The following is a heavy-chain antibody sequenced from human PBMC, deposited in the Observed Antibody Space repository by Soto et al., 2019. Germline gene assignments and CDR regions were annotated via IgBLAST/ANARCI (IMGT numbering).Heavy chain of an antibody. J-gene: IGHJ5*02. D-gene: IGHD3-10*01. CDR1: GLSLSTSGMC. Sequence: SGPTLVNPTQTLTLTCTFSGLSLSTSGMCVSWIRQPPGKALEWLALIYWDDDKRYSPSLKSRLTITKDTSKNQVVLTMTNMDPVDTATYYCAHRRSETYYYGSGSYKNPNWFDPWGQGTLVTVSS. CDR3: AHRRSETYYYGSGSYKNPNWFDP. V-gene: IGHV2-5*02. CDR2: IYWDDDK.